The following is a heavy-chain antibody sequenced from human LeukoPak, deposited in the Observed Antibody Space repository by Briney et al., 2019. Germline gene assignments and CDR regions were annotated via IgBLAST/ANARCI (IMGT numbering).Heavy chain of an antibody. D-gene: IGHD2-2*01. Sequence: ASVKVSCKASGYTFTSYGISWVRQAPGQGLEWMGWISAYNGNTNYAQKLQGRVTMITDTSTSTAYMELRSLRSDDTAVYYCATRTLYCSSTSCFPDAFDIWGQGTMVTVSS. CDR1: GYTFTSYG. J-gene: IGHJ3*02. CDR2: ISAYNGNT. V-gene: IGHV1-18*01. CDR3: ATRTLYCSSTSCFPDAFDI.